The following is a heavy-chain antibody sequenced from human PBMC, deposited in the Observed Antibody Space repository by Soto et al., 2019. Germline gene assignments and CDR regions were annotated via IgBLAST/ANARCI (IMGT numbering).Heavy chain of an antibody. CDR2: ISGSGGST. J-gene: IGHJ4*02. V-gene: IGHV3-23*01. D-gene: IGHD3-22*01. CDR1: GFTFGSYA. Sequence: EVQLLESGGGLVQPGGSLRLSCAASGFTFGSYAMSWVRQAPGKGLEWVSAISGSGGSTYYADSVKGRFTISRDNSKNTLYLQMNSLRAEDTAVYYCAKDSTYYYDSSVSSGYFDYWGQGTLVTVSS. CDR3: AKDSTYYYDSSVSSGYFDY.